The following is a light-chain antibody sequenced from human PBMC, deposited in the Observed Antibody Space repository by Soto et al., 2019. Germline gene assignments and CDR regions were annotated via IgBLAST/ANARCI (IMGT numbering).Light chain of an antibody. V-gene: IGLV4-69*01. CDR2: LNSDGSH. J-gene: IGLJ2*01. CDR3: QTWGTGIQV. Sequence: QAVLTQSPSASASLGASVKLTCTLSSGHSSYAIAWHQQQPEKGPRYLMKLNSDGSHSKGDGIPDRFSGSSSGAERYLTISSLQSEYEADYYCQTWGTGIQVFGGGTTLTVL. CDR1: SGHSSYA.